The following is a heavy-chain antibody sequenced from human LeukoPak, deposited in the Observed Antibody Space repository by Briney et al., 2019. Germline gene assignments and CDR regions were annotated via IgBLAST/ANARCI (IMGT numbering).Heavy chain of an antibody. Sequence: SETLSLTCTVSGGSISPYYWSWIRQPPGKGLEWIGYIYYSGSTNYNPSLKSRVTISVDTSKNQFSLKLSSVTAADTAVYYCATSIAVAGYWYFDLWGRGTLVTVSS. V-gene: IGHV4-59*08. J-gene: IGHJ2*01. CDR2: IYYSGST. CDR1: GGSISPYY. CDR3: ATSIAVAGYWYFDL. D-gene: IGHD6-19*01.